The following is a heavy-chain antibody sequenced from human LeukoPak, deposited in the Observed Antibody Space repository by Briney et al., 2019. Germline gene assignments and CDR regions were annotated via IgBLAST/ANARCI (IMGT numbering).Heavy chain of an antibody. CDR3: ARHDYGDYGVYY. V-gene: IGHV4-61*01. CDR1: GGSISSISYY. J-gene: IGHJ4*02. D-gene: IGHD4-17*01. CDR2: IYYSGST. Sequence: QVQLQESGPGLVKPSQTLSLTCTVSGGSISSISYYWSWIRQPPGKGLEWIGYIYYSGSTNYNPSLKSRVTISVDTSKNQFSLKLSSVTAADTAVYYCARHDYGDYGVYYWGQGTLVTVSS.